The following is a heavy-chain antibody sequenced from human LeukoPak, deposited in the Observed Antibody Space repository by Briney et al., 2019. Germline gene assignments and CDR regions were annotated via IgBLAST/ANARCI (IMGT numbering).Heavy chain of an antibody. Sequence: SVKVSCKASGGTFSSYAISWVRQAPGRGLEWMGGIIPILGTANYAQKFQGRVTITADESTSTAYMELSSLRSEDTAVYYCAVLPRAHDYYYYYGMDVWGQGTTVTVSS. CDR3: AVLPRAHDYYYYYGMDV. CDR1: GGTFSSYA. J-gene: IGHJ6*02. CDR2: IIPILGTA. V-gene: IGHV1-69*01.